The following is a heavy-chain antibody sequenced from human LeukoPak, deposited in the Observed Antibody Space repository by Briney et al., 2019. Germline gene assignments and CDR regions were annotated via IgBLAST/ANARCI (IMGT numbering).Heavy chain of an antibody. D-gene: IGHD3-10*01. J-gene: IGHJ4*02. CDR2: INHSGST. CDR1: GGSFSGYY. CDR3: ARGVLLDY. Sequence: SETLSLTCAVYGGSFSGYYWSWIRQPPGKGLEWIGEINHSGSTNYNPSLKGRVTISVDTSKHQFSLKLSSVTAADTAVYYCARGVLLDYWGQGTLVTVSS. V-gene: IGHV4-34*01.